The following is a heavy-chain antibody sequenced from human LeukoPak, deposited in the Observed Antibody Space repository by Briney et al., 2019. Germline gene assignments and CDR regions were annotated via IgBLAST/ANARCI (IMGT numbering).Heavy chain of an antibody. CDR1: GGSISSGDYY. Sequence: SETLSLTCTVSGGSISSGDYYWSWIRQPPGKGLEWIGYIYYSGSTYYNPSLKSRVTISVDTSRNQFSLKLSSVTAADTAVYYCARDLNDAFDIWGQGTMVTVSS. CDR2: IYYSGST. CDR3: ARDLNDAFDI. V-gene: IGHV4-30-4*08. J-gene: IGHJ3*02.